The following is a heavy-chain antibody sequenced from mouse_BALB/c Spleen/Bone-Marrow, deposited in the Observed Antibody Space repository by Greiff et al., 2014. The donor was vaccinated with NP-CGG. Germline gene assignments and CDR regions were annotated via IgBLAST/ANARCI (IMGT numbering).Heavy chain of an antibody. D-gene: IGHD3-1*01. CDR2: IHFTGST. CDR1: GYSITSGYS. Sequence: EVQLVESGPDLVKPSQSLSLTCTVTGYSITSGYSWHWIRQFPGNKLEWMGYIHFTGSTNYIPSLESRISFTRDTSKNQFFLQLNSVTTEDTATYYCARWRGATDYALDYWGQGTSVTVSS. V-gene: IGHV3-1*02. CDR3: ARWRGATDYALDY. J-gene: IGHJ4*01.